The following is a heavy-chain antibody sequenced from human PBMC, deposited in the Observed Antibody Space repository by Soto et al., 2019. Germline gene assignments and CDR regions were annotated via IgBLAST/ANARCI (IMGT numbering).Heavy chain of an antibody. Sequence: SETLSLTCAVYGGSFSGYYWSWLRQPPGKGLEWIGEINHSGSTSYNPSLKSRVTISVDTSKNQFSLKLSSVTAADTAVYYCARGVPVSSSLYGMDVWGQGTTVTVS. D-gene: IGHD6-6*01. CDR2: INHSGST. J-gene: IGHJ6*02. CDR3: ARGVPVSSSLYGMDV. V-gene: IGHV4-34*01. CDR1: GGSFSGYY.